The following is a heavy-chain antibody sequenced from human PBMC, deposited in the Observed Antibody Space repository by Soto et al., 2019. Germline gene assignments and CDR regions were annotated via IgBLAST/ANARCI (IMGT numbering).Heavy chain of an antibody. CDR1: GFTFSSYS. CDR2: ISSSSSYI. CDR3: AKDTTTVVTQNWFDP. D-gene: IGHD4-17*01. J-gene: IGHJ5*02. V-gene: IGHV3-21*01. Sequence: ESGGGLVKPGGSLRLSCAASGFTFSSYSMNWVRQAPGKGLEWVSSISSSSSYIYYADSVKGRFTISRDNAKNSLYLQMNSLRAEDTAVYYCAKDTTTVVTQNWFDPWGQRTLVTVSS.